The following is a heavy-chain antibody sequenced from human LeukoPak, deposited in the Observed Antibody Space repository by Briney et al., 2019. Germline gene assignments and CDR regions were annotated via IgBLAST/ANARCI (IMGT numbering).Heavy chain of an antibody. Sequence: SETLSLTCTVSGGSVSSGSYYWSWIRQPPGKGLEWIGYIYYSGSTNYNPSLKSRVTISVDTSKNQFSLKLSSVTAADTAVYYCARDCSSTGCYLRLYGMDVWGKGTTVTVSS. V-gene: IGHV4-61*01. CDR1: GGSVSSGSYY. D-gene: IGHD2-2*01. J-gene: IGHJ6*04. CDR2: IYYSGST. CDR3: ARDCSSTGCYLRLYGMDV.